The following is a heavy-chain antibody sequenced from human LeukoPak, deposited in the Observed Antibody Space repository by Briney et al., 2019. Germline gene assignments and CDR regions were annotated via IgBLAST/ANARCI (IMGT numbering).Heavy chain of an antibody. D-gene: IGHD3-10*01. CDR3: ARDLGSGRGRNI. CDR1: GGSISSSSYY. V-gene: IGHV4-39*07. Sequence: PSETLSLTCTVSGGSISSSSYYWGWIRQPPGKGLEWIGSIYYSGSTYYNPSLKSRVTISVDTPKNQFSLKLSSVTAADTAVYYCARDLGSGRGRNIWGQGTMVTVSS. CDR2: IYYSGST. J-gene: IGHJ3*02.